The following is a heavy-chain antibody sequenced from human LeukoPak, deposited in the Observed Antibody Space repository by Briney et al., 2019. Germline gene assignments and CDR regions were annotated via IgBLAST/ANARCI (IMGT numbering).Heavy chain of an antibody. CDR2: ISISGSTI. CDR1: GFTFGDYY. V-gene: IGHV3-11*01. CDR3: AREMDGRYCSSTSCYRDAFDI. J-gene: IGHJ3*02. D-gene: IGHD2-2*02. Sequence: GGSLRLSCAASGFTFGDYYMSWIRQAPGKGLEWVSYISISGSTIYYADSVKGRFTISRDNAKNSLYLQMNSLRAEDTAVYYCAREMDGRYCSSTSCYRDAFDIWGQGTMVIVSS.